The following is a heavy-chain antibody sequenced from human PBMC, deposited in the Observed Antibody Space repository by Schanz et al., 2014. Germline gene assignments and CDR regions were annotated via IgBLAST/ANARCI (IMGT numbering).Heavy chain of an antibody. CDR3: AGGGFRIDY. D-gene: IGHD2-15*01. CDR2: IRPDGSDQ. CDR1: GFTFSSNW. J-gene: IGHJ4*02. Sequence: EVQLVESGGGLVQPGGSLRLSCAASGFTFSSNWMNWVRQAPGKGLEWVAIIRPDGSDQLYVDSVKGRFTISRDNAKSSLYLQMNSLRAEDTAVYCAAGGGFRIDYWGQGTLVTVSS. V-gene: IGHV3-7*01.